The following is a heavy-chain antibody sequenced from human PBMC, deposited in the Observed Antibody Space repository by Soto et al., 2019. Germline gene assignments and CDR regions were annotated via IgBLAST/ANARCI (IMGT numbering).Heavy chain of an antibody. J-gene: IGHJ5*02. V-gene: IGHV3-23*01. CDR2: IVAGGGNT. CDR1: GFTFSSYA. D-gene: IGHD2-15*01. Sequence: PGGSLRLSCAASGFTFSSYAMSWVRQAPGKGLEWVSAIVAGGGNTYHVDAVKGRFTISRDNSKNTLYLRMNSLRAADTAVYYCARDLGPRPYCSGDSCFPGWFDPWGQGTLVTVSS. CDR3: ARDLGPRPYCSGDSCFPGWFDP.